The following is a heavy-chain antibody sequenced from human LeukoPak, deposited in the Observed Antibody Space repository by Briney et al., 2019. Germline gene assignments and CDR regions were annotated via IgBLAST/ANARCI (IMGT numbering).Heavy chain of an antibody. CDR2: INSDGSTT. D-gene: IGHD5-12*01. V-gene: IGHV3-74*01. CDR1: GFSLSVYW. J-gene: IGHJ4*02. CDR3: AREGRVSGYDFDC. Sequence: GGSLRLSCAASGFSLSVYWMHWVRQAPGKGLVWVSRINSDGSTTNYADSVKGRFTISRDNAKNTLYLQMNSLRVEDTAVYYCAREGRVSGYDFDCWGQGTLVTVSS.